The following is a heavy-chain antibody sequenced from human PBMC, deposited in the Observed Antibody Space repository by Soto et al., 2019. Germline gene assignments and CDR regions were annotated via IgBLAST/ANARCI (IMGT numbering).Heavy chain of an antibody. Sequence: PSQTLSLTCDISGDSVSSNSATWNWVRQSPSRGLEWLGRTYYRSKWSNDYAVSVEGRITINPHTSKNQFSLQLNSVTPEDTAVYYCARESYATSTCYFGMDVWGQGTTVTVSS. CDR3: ARESYATSTCYFGMDV. CDR2: TYYRSKWSN. J-gene: IGHJ6*02. CDR1: GDSVSSNSAT. V-gene: IGHV6-1*01. D-gene: IGHD3-16*01.